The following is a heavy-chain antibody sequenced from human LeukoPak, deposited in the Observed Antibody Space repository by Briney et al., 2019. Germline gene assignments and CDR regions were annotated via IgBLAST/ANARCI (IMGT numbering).Heavy chain of an antibody. Sequence: ASVKVSCKASGYTFTSYGISWVRQAPGQRLEWMGWISAYNGNTNYAQKLQGRVTMTTDTSTSTAYMELRSLRSDDTAVYYCARAGYCSGGSCFGGLYYYYYMDVWGKGTTVTVSS. CDR3: ARAGYCSGGSCFGGLYYYYYMDV. V-gene: IGHV1-18*01. D-gene: IGHD2-15*01. CDR2: ISAYNGNT. J-gene: IGHJ6*03. CDR1: GYTFTSYG.